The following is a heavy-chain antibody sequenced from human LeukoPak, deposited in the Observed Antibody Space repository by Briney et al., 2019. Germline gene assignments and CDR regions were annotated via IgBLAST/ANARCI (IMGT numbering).Heavy chain of an antibody. CDR2: IWYDGSNK. CDR1: RLSISSYA. Sequence: TGRSLRLSCAASRLSISSYAMRWVRQAPGKGLEWVAVIWYDGSNKYYADFVKGRFTVSRDNSKNTLYMQMDSLRGEDTAVYYCARDVHGSLDMWGQGTMVTVSS. D-gene: IGHD1-1*01. CDR3: ARDVHGSLDM. J-gene: IGHJ3*02. V-gene: IGHV3-33*01.